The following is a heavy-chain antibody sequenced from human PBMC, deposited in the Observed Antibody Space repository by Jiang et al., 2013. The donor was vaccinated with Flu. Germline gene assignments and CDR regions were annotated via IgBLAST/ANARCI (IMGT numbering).Heavy chain of an antibody. D-gene: IGHD3-10*01. CDR1: GDSVSSISGA. J-gene: IGHJ4*02. CDR2: TFYRSKWFN. CDR3: VRGVTYFDY. V-gene: IGHV6-1*01. Sequence: SQTLSLTCLISGDSVSSISGAWNWIRQSPSRGLEWLGRTFYRSKWFNDYGTSVQSRITINPDTAKNQFSLQLNSVTPEDTAVYYCVRGVTYFDYWGQGTLVTVSS.